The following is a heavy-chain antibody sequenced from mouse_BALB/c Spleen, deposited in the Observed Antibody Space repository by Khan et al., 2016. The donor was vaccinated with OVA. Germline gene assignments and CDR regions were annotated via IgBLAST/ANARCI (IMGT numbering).Heavy chain of an antibody. CDR1: GYSFTTYW. V-gene: IGHV1S126*01. D-gene: IGHD2-4*01. Sequence: VQLVESGPQLVRPGASVKISCKASGYSFTTYWMHWVKQRPGQGLEWIGMIDPSDSETRLNQKFKDKATLTVDKSSSTAYMRLSSPTSEDSAIFYCARKGDYVAWFAYWGQGTLVTVSA. CDR2: IDPSDSET. CDR3: ARKGDYVAWFAY. J-gene: IGHJ3*01.